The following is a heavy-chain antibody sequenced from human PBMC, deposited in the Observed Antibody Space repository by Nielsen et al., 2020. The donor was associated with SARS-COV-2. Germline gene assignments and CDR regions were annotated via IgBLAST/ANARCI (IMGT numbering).Heavy chain of an antibody. CDR1: GYTFTSYG. D-gene: IGHD6-19*01. J-gene: IGHJ6*02. V-gene: IGHV1-18*01. CDR3: ARDRYSSGWHIGYYYYGMDV. CDR2: ISAYNGNT. Sequence: ASVKISCKASGYTFTSYGISWVRQAPGQGLEWMGWISAYNGNTNYAQKLQGRVTMTTDTSTSTAYMELRSLRSDDTAVYYCARDRYSSGWHIGYYYYGMDVWGQGTTVTVSS.